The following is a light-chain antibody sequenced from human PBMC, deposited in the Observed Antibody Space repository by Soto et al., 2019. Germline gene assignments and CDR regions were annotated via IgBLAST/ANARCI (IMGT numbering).Light chain of an antibody. J-gene: IGKJ1*01. CDR1: QSVSSSY. V-gene: IGKV3-20*01. Sequence: EIVLTQSPGTLSLSPGARDTLSCRARQSVSSSYLAWYQQKPGQAPRLLIYGASSRATGIPDRFSGSGSGTDFTLTISRLEPEDFAVYYCQQYGSSPTTFGQGTKVDIK. CDR3: QQYGSSPTT. CDR2: GAS.